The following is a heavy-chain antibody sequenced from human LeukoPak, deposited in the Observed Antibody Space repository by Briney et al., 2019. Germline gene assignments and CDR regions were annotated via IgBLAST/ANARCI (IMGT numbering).Heavy chain of an antibody. CDR1: GFTFSSYE. D-gene: IGHD2-2*01. Sequence: GGSLRLSCAASGFTFSSYEMNWVRQAPGKGLEWVSYISSSGSTIYYADSVKGRFTISRDNAKNSLYLQMNSLRAEDTAVYNCARVGVPAARRGWFDPWGQGTLVTVSS. CDR2: ISSSGSTI. V-gene: IGHV3-48*03. J-gene: IGHJ5*02. CDR3: ARVGVPAARRGWFDP.